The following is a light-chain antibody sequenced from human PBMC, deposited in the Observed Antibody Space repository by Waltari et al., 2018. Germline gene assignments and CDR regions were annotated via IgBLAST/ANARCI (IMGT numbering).Light chain of an antibody. CDR2: DFS. CDR3: SSQSSDNVVL. CDR1: SSDVGGYNS. J-gene: IGLJ2*01. Sequence: QSALTQPASVSGSPGQSITIPCTGTSSDVGGYNSVSWYQDHPGQAPKVIIYDFSDRPSGISERFSGSKSGNTASLTISGLQAEDEADYYCSSQSSDNVVLFGGGTKLTVL. V-gene: IGLV2-14*03.